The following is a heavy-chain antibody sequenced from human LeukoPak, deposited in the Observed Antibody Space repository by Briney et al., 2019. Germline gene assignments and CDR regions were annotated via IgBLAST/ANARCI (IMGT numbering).Heavy chain of an antibody. CDR1: GFTFSSYG. Sequence: GGSLRLSCAASGFTFSSYGMHWVRQAPGKGLEWVAFIRYDGSNKYYADSVKGRFTISRDNSKNTLYLQMNSLRAEDTAVYYCASAQLFSSGFDYWGQGTLVTVSS. J-gene: IGHJ4*02. D-gene: IGHD6-19*01. CDR2: IRYDGSNK. V-gene: IGHV3-30*02. CDR3: ASAQLFSSGFDY.